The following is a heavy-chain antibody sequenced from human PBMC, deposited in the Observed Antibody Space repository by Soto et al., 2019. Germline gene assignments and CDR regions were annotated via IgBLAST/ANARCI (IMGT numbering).Heavy chain of an antibody. V-gene: IGHV1-69*06. CDR3: AREGRGKKAGYNGLVSLGY. CDR2: IIPIFNST. D-gene: IGHD2-2*02. CDR1: GSRFSNYV. J-gene: IGHJ4*02. Sequence: QVQLVQSGAEVKTPGSSLTVSCKVSGSRFSNYVISWVRQAPGHGLEWLGRIIPIFNSTKYAQSFQGRVTITADKSTSTATLEVSSLRSDDTAVYYCAREGRGKKAGYNGLVSLGYWGQGTLVTVSS.